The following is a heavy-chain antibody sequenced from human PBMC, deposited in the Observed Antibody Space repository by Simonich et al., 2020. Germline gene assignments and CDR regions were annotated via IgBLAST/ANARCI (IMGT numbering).Heavy chain of an antibody. CDR3: ARGLRVAAAGTAFQH. D-gene: IGHD6-13*01. Sequence: QVQLQQWGAGLLKPSETLSLTCAVYGGSFSGYYWSWIRQPPGKGLEWIGEINHSERTNYNPSRKSRVTISVDTSKNQFSLKLSSVTAADTAVYYCARGLRVAAAGTAFQHWGQGTLVTVSS. J-gene: IGHJ1*01. CDR1: GGSFSGYY. V-gene: IGHV4-34*01. CDR2: INHSERT.